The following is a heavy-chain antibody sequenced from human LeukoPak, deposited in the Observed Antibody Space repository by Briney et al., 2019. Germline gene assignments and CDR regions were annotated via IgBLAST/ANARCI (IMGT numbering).Heavy chain of an antibody. J-gene: IGHJ4*02. CDR2: IIPIFGTA. CDR1: GGTFSSYA. Sequence: SVKVSCKASGGTFSSYAISWVRQAPGQGLEWMEGIIPIFGTANYAQKFQGRVTITADESTSTAYMELSSLRSEDTAVYYCAREGYRQWPVGYYFDYWGQGTLVTVSS. CDR3: AREGYRQWPVGYYFDY. V-gene: IGHV1-69*13. D-gene: IGHD6-19*01.